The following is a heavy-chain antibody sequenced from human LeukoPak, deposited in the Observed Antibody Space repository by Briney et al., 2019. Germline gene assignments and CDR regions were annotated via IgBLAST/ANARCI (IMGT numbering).Heavy chain of an antibody. V-gene: IGHV4-39*01. CDR2: IYYSGST. Sequence: TSETLSLTCTVSGGSISSSSYYWGWIRQPPGKGLEWIGSIYYSGSTYYNPSLKSRVTISVDTSKNQFSLKLSSVTAADTAVYYCARRGISSSWQTHYYFDYWGQGTLVTVSS. CDR1: GGSISSSSYY. D-gene: IGHD6-13*01. J-gene: IGHJ4*02. CDR3: ARRGISSSWQTHYYFDY.